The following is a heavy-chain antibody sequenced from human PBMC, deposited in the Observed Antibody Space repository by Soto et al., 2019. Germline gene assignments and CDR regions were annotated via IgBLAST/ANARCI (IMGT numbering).Heavy chain of an antibody. CDR1: GFTFSSYA. Sequence: PGGSLRLSCAASGFTFSSYAMSWVRQAPGKGLEWVSAISGSGGSTYYADSVKGRFTISRDDSKNTLYLQMNSLRAEDTAVYYCACPESREDSSGWSFDYWGQGTLVTVSS. J-gene: IGHJ4*02. CDR3: ACPESREDSSGWSFDY. CDR2: ISGSGGST. D-gene: IGHD6-19*01. V-gene: IGHV3-23*01.